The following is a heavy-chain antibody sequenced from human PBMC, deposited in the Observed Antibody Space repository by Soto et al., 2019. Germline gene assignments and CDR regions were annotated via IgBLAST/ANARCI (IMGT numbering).Heavy chain of an antibody. Sequence: GGSLRLSCAVSGFTFSNYGMSWVRQAPGKGLEWVSAASSNGDRTRYADSVKGRFTISRDNSNNTLYLHMHSLRADDTAVYYCAKDYWIPRYFDNWGRGTLVTVSS. CDR3: AKDYWIPRYFDN. J-gene: IGHJ4*02. D-gene: IGHD1-1*01. CDR2: ASSNGDRT. V-gene: IGHV3-23*01. CDR1: GFTFSNYG.